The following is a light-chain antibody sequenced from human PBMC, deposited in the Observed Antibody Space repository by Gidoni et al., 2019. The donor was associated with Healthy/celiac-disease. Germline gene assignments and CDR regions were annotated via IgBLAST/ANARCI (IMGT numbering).Light chain of an antibody. Sequence: DIVMTQSPLSLPVTPGEPASISCRSSQSRLHSNGYNYLDWYLQKPGQSPQLLIYLGSNRASGVPDRFSGSGSGTDVTLKISRVEAEDAGVYYCMQALQTPLVTFGQGTKLEIK. CDR1: QSRLHSNGYNY. CDR3: MQALQTPLVT. V-gene: IGKV2-28*01. CDR2: LGS. J-gene: IGKJ2*01.